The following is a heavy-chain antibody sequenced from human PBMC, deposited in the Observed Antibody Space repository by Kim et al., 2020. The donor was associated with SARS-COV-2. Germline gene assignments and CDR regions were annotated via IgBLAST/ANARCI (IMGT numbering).Heavy chain of an antibody. V-gene: IGHV4-31*03. Sequence: SETLSLTCTVSGGSFSSGDYYYWSGIRQHPGKGLEWIGYIYNSGGTYYNPSLMSRVTISIDTSKNHFSLKLSSVTAADTAVYFCAKAITGVYYFDYWGQGTLVTVSS. D-gene: IGHD2-8*02. CDR1: GGSFSSGDYYY. CDR2: IYNSGGT. J-gene: IGHJ4*02. CDR3: AKAITGVYYFDY.